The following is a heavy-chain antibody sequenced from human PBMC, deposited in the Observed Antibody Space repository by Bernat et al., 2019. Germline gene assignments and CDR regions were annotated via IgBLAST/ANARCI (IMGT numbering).Heavy chain of an antibody. Sequence: EVQLVESGGGLVQPGGSLRLSCAASGFTFSSYWMSWVRQAPGKGLEWVSVIYSGGSTYYADSVKGRFTISRDNSKNTLYLQMNSLRAEDTAVYYCAIDYGGNSGWYYFDYWGQGTLVTVSS. CDR3: AIDYGGNSGWYYFDY. CDR2: IYSGGST. CDR1: GFTFSSYW. V-gene: IGHV3-66*01. J-gene: IGHJ4*02. D-gene: IGHD4-23*01.